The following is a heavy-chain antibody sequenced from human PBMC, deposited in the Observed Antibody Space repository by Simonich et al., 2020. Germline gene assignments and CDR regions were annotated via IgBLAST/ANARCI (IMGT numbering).Heavy chain of an antibody. V-gene: IGHV4-39*01. D-gene: IGHD6-13*01. CDR1: GGSISSSSYY. CDR3: ARHAGFAFDI. Sequence: QLQLQESGPGLVKPSETLSLTCTVSGGSISSSSYYGGWIRQPPGKELEWIGSIYYSGSNYYNPALKSRVTISVDTSKNQFSLKLSSVTAADTAVYYCARHAGFAFDIWGQGTMVTVSS. CDR2: IYYSGSN. J-gene: IGHJ3*02.